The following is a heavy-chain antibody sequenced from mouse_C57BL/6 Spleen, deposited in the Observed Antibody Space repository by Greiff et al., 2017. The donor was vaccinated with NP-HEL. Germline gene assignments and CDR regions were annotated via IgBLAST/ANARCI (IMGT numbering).Heavy chain of an antibody. CDR2: INPNNGGT. D-gene: IGHD2-4*01. CDR3: ARGALYDYDGGLAY. Sequence: EVQLQQSGPELVKPGASVKIPCKASGYTFTDYNMDWVKQSHGKSLEWIGDINPNNGGTIYNQKFKGKATLTVDKSSSTAYMELRSLTSEDTAVYYCARGALYDYDGGLAYWGQGTLVTVSA. V-gene: IGHV1-18*01. J-gene: IGHJ3*01. CDR1: GYTFTDYN.